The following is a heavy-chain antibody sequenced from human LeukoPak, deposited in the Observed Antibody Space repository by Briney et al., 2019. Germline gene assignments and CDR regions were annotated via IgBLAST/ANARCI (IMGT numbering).Heavy chain of an antibody. CDR3: AKGSIVAPLYYFDY. D-gene: IGHD1-26*01. Sequence: GSLRLSCAASGFTFSSCAMHWVRQAPGEGLEWVAVISYDGSNKYYADSVKGRFTISRDNSKNTLYLQMNSLRAEDTAVYYCAKGSIVAPLYYFDYWGQGTLVTVSS. CDR2: ISYDGSNK. CDR1: GFTFSSCA. V-gene: IGHV3-30-3*01. J-gene: IGHJ4*02.